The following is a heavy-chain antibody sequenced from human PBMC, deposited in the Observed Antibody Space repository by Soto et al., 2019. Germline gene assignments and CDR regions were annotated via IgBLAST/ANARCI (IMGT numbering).Heavy chain of an antibody. Sequence: SETLSLTCSVSGDSITTNVYYWGWIRHPPGKGLQWIGNVYWTGSTFSHPSLTSRVFISVDTSKNEFSLRLTSVTAADTAVYYCARSHYTYGLLIDYWGPGTLVTVSS. CDR3: ARSHYTYGLLIDY. CDR1: GDSITTNVYY. J-gene: IGHJ4*02. CDR2: VYWTGST. D-gene: IGHD2-8*01. V-gene: IGHV4-39*01.